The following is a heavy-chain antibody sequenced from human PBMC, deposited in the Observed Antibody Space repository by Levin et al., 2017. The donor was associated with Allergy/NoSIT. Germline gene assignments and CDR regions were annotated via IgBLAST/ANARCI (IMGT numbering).Heavy chain of an antibody. CDR3: ARATFRRGYSYGYGY. CDR2: IYYSGST. D-gene: IGHD5-18*01. CDR1: GGSISSYY. Sequence: SSETLSLTCTVSGGSISSYYWSWIRQPPGKGLEWIGYIYYSGSTNYNPSLKSRVTISVDTSKNQFSLKLSSVTAADTAVYYCARATFRRGYSYGYGYWGQGTLVTVSS. J-gene: IGHJ4*02. V-gene: IGHV4-59*01.